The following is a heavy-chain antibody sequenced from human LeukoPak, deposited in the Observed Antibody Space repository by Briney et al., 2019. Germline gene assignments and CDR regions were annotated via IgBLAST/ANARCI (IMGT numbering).Heavy chain of an antibody. V-gene: IGHV4-59*08. D-gene: IGHD1-14*01. CDR1: GGSFSGYY. CDR2: IYYSGST. J-gene: IGHJ3*02. CDR3: ARHNLDTVLDAFDI. Sequence: SETLSLTCAVYGGSFSGYYWSWIRQPPGKGLEWIGYIYYSGSTNYNPSLKSRVTISVDTSKNQFSLKLSSVTAADTAVYYCARHNLDTVLDAFDIWGQGTTVTVSS.